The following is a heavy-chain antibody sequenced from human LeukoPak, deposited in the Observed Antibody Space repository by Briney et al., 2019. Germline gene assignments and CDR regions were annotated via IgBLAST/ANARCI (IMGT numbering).Heavy chain of an antibody. CDR3: ARGEYSSPRSAFDI. Sequence: GASVSVSCKASGYTFTSYDINWVRQAPGQGLERMGWMNPNSGNTAYAQKFQGRVTMTRDMSTSTVYMELSSLRSEDTAVYSYARGEYSSPRSAFDIWGQGTMVTVSS. V-gene: IGHV1-8*01. D-gene: IGHD6-6*01. CDR1: GYTFTSYD. CDR2: MNPNSGNT. J-gene: IGHJ3*02.